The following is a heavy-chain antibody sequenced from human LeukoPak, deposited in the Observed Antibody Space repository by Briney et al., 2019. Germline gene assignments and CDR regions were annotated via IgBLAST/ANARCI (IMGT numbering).Heavy chain of an antibody. CDR1: GGSISSGSYY. V-gene: IGHV4-61*02. CDR2: IYTSGST. D-gene: IGHD1-26*01. CDR3: ARSWAGMYYPFYYFDY. J-gene: IGHJ4*02. Sequence: SGTLSLTCTVSGGSISSGSYYWSWIRQPAGKGLEWIGRIYTSGSTNYNPSLKSRVTMSVDTSKNQFSLKLSSVTAADTAVYYCARSWAGMYYPFYYFDYWGQGTLVSVSS.